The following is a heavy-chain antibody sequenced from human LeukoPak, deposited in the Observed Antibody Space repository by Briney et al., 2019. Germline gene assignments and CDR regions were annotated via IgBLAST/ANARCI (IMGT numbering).Heavy chain of an antibody. V-gene: IGHV4-59*01. Sequence: LETLSLTCSVSGASISSYYWSWIRQPPGKGLEWIGYPFHSGSTNYNPSLKSRVTISVDTSKNQFSLKLNSVTAADTAVYYCARAGASYSFDYWGQGTLVTVSS. D-gene: IGHD2-21*01. CDR3: ARAGASYSFDY. CDR1: GASISSYY. CDR2: PFHSGST. J-gene: IGHJ4*02.